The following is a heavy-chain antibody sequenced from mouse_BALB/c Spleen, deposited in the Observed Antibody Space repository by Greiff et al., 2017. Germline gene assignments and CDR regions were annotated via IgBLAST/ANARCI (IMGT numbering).Heavy chain of an antibody. CDR3: ARIAGEVRRDGTSWFAY. CDR1: GFSLSTYGIG. J-gene: IGHJ3*01. V-gene: IGHV8-11*01. CDR2: IWWNDNK. Sequence: QVTLKESGPGILQPSQTLSLTCSFSGFSLSTYGIGVGWIRQPSGKGLEWLAHIWWNDNKYYNTALKSRLTISKDTSNNQVFLKIASVDTADTATYYCARIAGEVRRDGTSWFAYWGQGTLVTVSA. D-gene: IGHD2-14*01.